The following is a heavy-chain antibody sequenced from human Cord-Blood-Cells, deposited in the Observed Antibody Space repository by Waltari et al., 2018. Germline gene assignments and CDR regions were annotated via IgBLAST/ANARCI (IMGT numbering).Heavy chain of an antibody. CDR1: GGSISSYY. CDR3: ARVGRYSSSWYAFDI. J-gene: IGHJ3*02. V-gene: IGHV4-4*07. CDR2: IYTSGCT. D-gene: IGHD6-13*01. Sequence: QVQLQESGPGLVKPSETLSLTCTVSGGSISSYYWSWIRQPAGKGLEWIGRIYTSGCTNYNPSLKSRVTMSVDTSKNQFALKLSSVTAADTAVYYCARVGRYSSSWYAFDIWGQGTMVTVSS.